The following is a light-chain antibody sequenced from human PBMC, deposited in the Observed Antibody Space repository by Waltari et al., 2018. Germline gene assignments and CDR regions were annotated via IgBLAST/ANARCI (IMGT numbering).Light chain of an antibody. J-gene: IGLJ3*02. CDR3: SSYTSSSTSV. Sequence: QSALTQRPSVSGSPGQSLTISCTGTSSDVGGYNYVPWYQQHPGKAPKLMIYDVSKRPSGVSNRFSGSKSGNTASLTISGLQAEDEADYYCSSYTSSSTSVFGGGTKLTVL. V-gene: IGLV2-14*01. CDR2: DVS. CDR1: SSDVGGYNY.